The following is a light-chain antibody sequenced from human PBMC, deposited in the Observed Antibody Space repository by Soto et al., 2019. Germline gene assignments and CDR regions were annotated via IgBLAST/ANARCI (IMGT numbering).Light chain of an antibody. CDR3: QQYGDSEYT. V-gene: IGKV3-20*01. CDR2: AAY. J-gene: IGKJ2*01. CDR1: HIITSNL. Sequence: EIVLTQSPGTLSLSPGEGAVLSCRASHIITSNLLAWYRHKPGQAPRPLIYAAYTRATGIPARFSGSGSGTDFTLTISRLEPEDFAMYYCQQYGDSEYTFGQGTSLEIK.